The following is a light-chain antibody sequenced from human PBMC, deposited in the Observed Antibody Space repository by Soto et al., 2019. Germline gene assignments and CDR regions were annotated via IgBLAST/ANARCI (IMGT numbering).Light chain of an antibody. J-gene: IGKJ4*01. V-gene: IGKV1-39*01. CDR2: ATS. CDR1: QTIHKY. CDR3: QQSHFTPSP. Sequence: DIQMTQSPSSLSASVGDRVTITCRASQTIHKYLNWYQQRPGKAPGLLIYATSTLQKGVPWRFSGSVSGTDLTLTISLLEPEDVATYYCQQSHFTPSPLGGGTKVEIK.